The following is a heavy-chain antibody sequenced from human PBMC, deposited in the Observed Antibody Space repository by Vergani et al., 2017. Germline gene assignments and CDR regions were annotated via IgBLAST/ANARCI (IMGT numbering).Heavy chain of an antibody. CDR3: AKDLTYGTRSYPDY. D-gene: IGHD4-23*01. J-gene: IGHJ4*02. V-gene: IGHV3-30*18. CDR1: GFTFSSYG. CDR2: ISYDGSNK. Sequence: QVQLVESGGGVVQPGRSLRLSCAASGFTFSSYGMHWVRRAQGKGLEWLAFISYDGSNKYYADSVKGRFTISRDNSKNTLYLQMNSLRAEDTAVYYCAKDLTYGTRSYPDYWGQGTLVTVSS.